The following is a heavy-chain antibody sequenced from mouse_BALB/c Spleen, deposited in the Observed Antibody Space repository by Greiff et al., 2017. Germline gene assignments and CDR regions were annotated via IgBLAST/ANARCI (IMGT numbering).Heavy chain of an antibody. CDR3: ARAYRYDGAWFAY. D-gene: IGHD2-14*01. CDR2: ISDGGSYT. J-gene: IGHJ3*01. CDR1: GFTFSDYY. Sequence: EVKLMESGGGLVKPGGSLKLSCAASGFTFSDYYMYWVRQTPEKRLEWVATISDGGSYTYYPDSVKGRFTISRDNAKNNLYLQMSSLKSEDTAMYYCARAYRYDGAWFAYWGQGTLVTVSA. V-gene: IGHV5-4*02.